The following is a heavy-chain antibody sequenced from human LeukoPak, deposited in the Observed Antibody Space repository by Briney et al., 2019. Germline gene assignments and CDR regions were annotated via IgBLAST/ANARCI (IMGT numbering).Heavy chain of an antibody. D-gene: IGHD3-3*01. CDR2: ISYDGSNK. Sequence: PGRSLRLSCAASGFTFSSYGMHWVRQAPGKGLEWVAVISYDGSNKYYADSVKGRFTISRDNSKNTLYLQMNSLRAEDTAVYYCARATKFGVVILGAGYFDYWGQGTLVTVSS. CDR3: ARATKFGVVILGAGYFDY. V-gene: IGHV3-30*03. CDR1: GFTFSSYG. J-gene: IGHJ4*02.